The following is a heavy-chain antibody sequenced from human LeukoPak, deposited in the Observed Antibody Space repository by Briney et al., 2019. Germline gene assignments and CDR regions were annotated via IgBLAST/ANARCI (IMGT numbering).Heavy chain of an antibody. CDR2: SHDSGES. V-gene: IGHV4-59*08. Sequence: PSETLSLTCSVSGGSISYYYWSWIRQPPGKGLEWIGYSHDSGESNYNPSLQSRVIISRDTSKNQFSLNLMSVTAADTAVYYCAASSHSGSYQAYWGQGTPVTVSS. CDR3: AASSHSGSYQAY. D-gene: IGHD3-10*01. J-gene: IGHJ4*02. CDR1: GGSISYYY.